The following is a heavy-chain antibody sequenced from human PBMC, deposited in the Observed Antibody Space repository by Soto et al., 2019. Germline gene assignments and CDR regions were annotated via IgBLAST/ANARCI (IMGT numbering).Heavy chain of an antibody. V-gene: IGHV3-30*18. D-gene: IGHD3-22*01. CDR1: GFSFSNYG. J-gene: IGHJ3*01. CDR2: ISHDGNSH. CDR3: VKAQERSAQYFAVVITAFDF. Sequence: LRLSCEGSGFSFSNYGIHWVRQAPGKGLEWVAVISHDGNSHHLADSVRGRFTISRDNSKNTVFLHMTSLRREDSAVYHCVKAQERSAQYFAVVITAFDFWGQGTMVTVS.